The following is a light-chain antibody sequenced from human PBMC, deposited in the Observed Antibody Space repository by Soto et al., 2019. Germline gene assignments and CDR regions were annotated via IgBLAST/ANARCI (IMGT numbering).Light chain of an antibody. V-gene: IGKV1-39*01. J-gene: IGKJ1*01. CDR3: KQSYSTTWT. Sequence: DIRMTQSPSSLSAHVGATLAITCRASQGISTYLNWYQQKPGKAPKLLIYAASSFQSGVPSRFSGSGSETDFTLTISSLQTEPFAPYYCKQSYSTTWTFGKGTKVDLK. CDR2: AAS. CDR1: QGISTY.